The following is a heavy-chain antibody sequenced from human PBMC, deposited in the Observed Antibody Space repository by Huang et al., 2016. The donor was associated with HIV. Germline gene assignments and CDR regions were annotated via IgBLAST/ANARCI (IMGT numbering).Heavy chain of an antibody. D-gene: IGHD3-9*01. Sequence: QVQLVQSRAEVKKPGASVNVSCKVSEYTLTELSIPWVRQPSGKGLEWMGGFDPEIVETIYAQKFQGRVTMTEDTSTETAFMELSGLRPEDTAVYYCATGFDVFFDFWGQGTLVTVSS. CDR2: FDPEIVET. CDR3: ATGFDVFFDF. J-gene: IGHJ4*02. V-gene: IGHV1-24*01. CDR1: EYTLTELS.